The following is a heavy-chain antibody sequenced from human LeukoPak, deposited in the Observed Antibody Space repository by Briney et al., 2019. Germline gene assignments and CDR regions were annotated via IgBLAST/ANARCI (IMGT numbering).Heavy chain of an antibody. CDR1: RFTFSSFG. CDR2: ISYDGRNK. J-gene: IGHJ4*02. Sequence: GGSLRLSCAASRFTFSSFGMHWFRQAPGKGLEWVAVISYDGRNKYYADSVKGRFTISRDNSKNTLYLQMNSLRAEDTAVYYCAKQGGGSGWYLSYWGQGTLVTVSS. CDR3: AKQGGGSGWYLSY. D-gene: IGHD6-19*01. V-gene: IGHV3-30*18.